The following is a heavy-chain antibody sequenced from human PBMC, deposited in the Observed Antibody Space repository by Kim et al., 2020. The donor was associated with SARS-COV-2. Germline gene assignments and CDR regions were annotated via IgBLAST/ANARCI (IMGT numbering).Heavy chain of an antibody. CDR1: GFTFSSYG. D-gene: IGHD1-26*01. J-gene: IGHJ4*02. CDR2: ISYDGSNK. Sequence: GGSLRLSCAASGFTFSSYGMHWVRQAPGKGLEWVAVISYDGSNKYYADSVKGRFTISRDNSKNTLYLQMNSLRAEDTAVYYCAKDREPSGSYFFGRLDYWGQGTLVTVSS. CDR3: AKDREPSGSYFFGRLDY. V-gene: IGHV3-30*18.